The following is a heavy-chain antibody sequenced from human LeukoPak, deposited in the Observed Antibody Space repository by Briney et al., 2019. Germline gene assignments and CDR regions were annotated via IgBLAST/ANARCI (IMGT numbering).Heavy chain of an antibody. Sequence: GGSLRLSCAASGFTFSSYEMNWVRQAPGKGLEWVSYISSSGSTIYYADSVKGRFTISRDNAKNSLYLQMNSLRAEDTAVYYCARGLDRWGLPGGLVKYWGQGTLVTVSS. J-gene: IGHJ4*02. V-gene: IGHV3-48*03. CDR1: GFTFSSYE. CDR3: ARGLDRWGLPGGLVKY. D-gene: IGHD1-26*01. CDR2: ISSSGSTI.